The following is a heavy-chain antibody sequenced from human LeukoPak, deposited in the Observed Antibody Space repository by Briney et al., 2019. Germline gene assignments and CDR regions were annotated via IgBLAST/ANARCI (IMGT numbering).Heavy chain of an antibody. V-gene: IGHV3-23*01. CDR3: AKVWLVRGVIITPLYYFDY. CDR1: GFTFSNYA. Sequence: KTGGSLRLSCAASGFTFSNYAMSWVRQAPGKGLEWVSAISGSGGSTYYADSVKGRSTISRDNSKNTLYLQMNSLRAEDTAVYYCAKVWLVRGVIITPLYYFDYWGQGTLVTVSS. D-gene: IGHD3-10*01. CDR2: ISGSGGST. J-gene: IGHJ4*02.